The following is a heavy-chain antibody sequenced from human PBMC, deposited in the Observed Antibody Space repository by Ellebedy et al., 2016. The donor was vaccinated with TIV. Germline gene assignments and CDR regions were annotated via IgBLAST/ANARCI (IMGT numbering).Heavy chain of an antibody. CDR2: IYYSGST. CDR1: GGSISSYY. Sequence: MPSETLSLTCTVSGGSISSYYWSWIRQPPGKGLEWIGYIYYSGSTNYNPSLKSRVTISVDTSKNQFSLKLSSVTAADTAVYYCARRAVVTPYAFDIWGQGTMVTVSS. J-gene: IGHJ3*02. CDR3: ARRAVVTPYAFDI. D-gene: IGHD4-23*01. V-gene: IGHV4-59*08.